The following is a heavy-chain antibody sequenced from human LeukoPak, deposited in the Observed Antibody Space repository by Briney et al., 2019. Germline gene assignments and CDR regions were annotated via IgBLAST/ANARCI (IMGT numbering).Heavy chain of an antibody. CDR1: GYTLTTPG. Sequence: ASVKVSCKASGYTLTTPGISWVRQAPGQGLEWMGWISTNSGNTDYAQKFQGRVTLTTDTSTNSAFMELRTLISDDTAVYYCARAVPAGMGYYFYGMDVWGQGTTVTVSS. CDR2: ISTNSGNT. D-gene: IGHD2-2*01. V-gene: IGHV1-18*01. J-gene: IGHJ6*02. CDR3: ARAVPAGMGYYFYGMDV.